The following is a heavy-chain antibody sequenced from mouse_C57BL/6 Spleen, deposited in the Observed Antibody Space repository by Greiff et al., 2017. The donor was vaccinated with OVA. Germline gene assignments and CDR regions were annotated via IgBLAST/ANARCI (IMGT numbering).Heavy chain of an antibody. V-gene: IGHV5-17*01. CDR3: ARAIYDGYYYAMDY. J-gene: IGHJ4*01. CDR2: ISSGSSTI. D-gene: IGHD2-3*01. CDR1: GFTFSDYG. Sequence: EVNLVESGGGLVKPGGSLKLSCAASGFTFSDYGMHWVRQAPEKGLEWVAYISSGSSTIYYADTVKGRFTISRDNAKNTLFLQMTSLRSEDTAMYYCARAIYDGYYYAMDYWGQGTSVTVSS.